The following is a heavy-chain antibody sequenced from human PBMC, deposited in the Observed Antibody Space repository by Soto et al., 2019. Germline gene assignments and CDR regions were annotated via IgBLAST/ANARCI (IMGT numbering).Heavy chain of an antibody. CDR2: ISYDGSNK. V-gene: IGHV3-30-3*01. J-gene: IGHJ6*02. D-gene: IGHD2-8*01. Sequence: QVQLVESGGGVVQPGRSLRLSCAASGFTFSSYATHWVRQAPGKGLEWVAVISYDGSNKYYADSVKGRFTISRDNSKNTLYLQMNSLRAEDTAVYYCAREKSDIVLMVYATDYYYGMDVWGQGTTVTVSS. CDR1: GFTFSSYA. CDR3: AREKSDIVLMVYATDYYYGMDV.